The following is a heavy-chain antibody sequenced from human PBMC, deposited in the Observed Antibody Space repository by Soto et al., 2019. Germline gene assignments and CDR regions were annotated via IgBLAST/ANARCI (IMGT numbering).Heavy chain of an antibody. V-gene: IGHV3-30-3*01. CDR2: ISHDGIKK. CDR3: SSAHILVSRTYYYYGLDV. D-gene: IGHD2-21*01. CDR1: GFSFSSYA. Sequence: GGSLRLSCAASGFSFSSYAMNWVRQGPGKXLERVALISHDGIKKYSAESVRGRLTISRESSKNTMYLKMNSLRAEETAVYYCSSAHILVSRTYYYYGLDVWAPGTLLAV. J-gene: IGHJ6*02.